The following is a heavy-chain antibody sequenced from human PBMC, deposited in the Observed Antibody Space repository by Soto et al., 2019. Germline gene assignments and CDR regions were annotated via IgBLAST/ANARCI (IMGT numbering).Heavy chain of an antibody. J-gene: IGHJ3*02. D-gene: IGHD4-17*01. V-gene: IGHV3-21*01. Sequence: GGSLRLSCAASGFTFSSYSMNWVRQAPGKGLEWVSSISSSSYIYYADSVKGRFTISRDNAKNSLYLQMNSLRAEDTAVYYCARDSDYGDYRSSAFDIWGQGTMVTVSS. CDR2: ISSSSYI. CDR3: ARDSDYGDYRSSAFDI. CDR1: GFTFSSYS.